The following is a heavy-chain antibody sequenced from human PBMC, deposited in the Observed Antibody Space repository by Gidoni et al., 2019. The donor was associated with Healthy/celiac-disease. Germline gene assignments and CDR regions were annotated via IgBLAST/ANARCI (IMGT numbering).Heavy chain of an antibody. D-gene: IGHD6-6*01. CDR3: ARAQAARPLDY. CDR1: GGSISSGGYY. CDR2: IYYSGST. V-gene: IGHV4-31*03. Sequence: QVQLQESGPGLVKPSQTLSLPCTVSGGSISSGGYYWSWIRQHPGKGLEWLGYIYYSGSTYYNPSLKSRVTISVNTSKNQFSLKLSSVTAADTAVYYCARAQAARPLDYWGQGTLVTVSS. J-gene: IGHJ4*02.